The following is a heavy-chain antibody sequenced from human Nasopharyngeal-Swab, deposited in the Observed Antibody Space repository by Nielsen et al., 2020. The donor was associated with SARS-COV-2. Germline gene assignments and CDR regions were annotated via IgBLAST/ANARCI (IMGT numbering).Heavy chain of an antibody. CDR1: GYTFTSYY. D-gene: IGHD1-7*01. CDR3: ASSIGELELPLDY. Sequence: VSVKVSCKASGYTFTSYYMHWVRQAPGQGLEWMGIINPSGGSTSYAQKFQGRVTMTRDTSTSTVYMELSSLRSEDTAVYYCASSIGELELPLDYWGQGTLVTVSS. CDR2: INPSGGST. J-gene: IGHJ4*02. V-gene: IGHV1-46*01.